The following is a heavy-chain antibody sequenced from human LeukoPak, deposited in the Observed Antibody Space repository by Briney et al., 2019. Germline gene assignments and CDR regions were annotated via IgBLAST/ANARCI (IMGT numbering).Heavy chain of an antibody. CDR1: GFTFSSYE. D-gene: IGHD3-10*01. J-gene: IGHJ4*02. V-gene: IGHV3-48*03. Sequence: PGGSLRLSCAASGFTFSSYEMNWVRQAPGKGLEWVSYISSSGSTIYYADSVKGRFTIPRDNAKNSLYLQMNSLRAEDTAVYYCGILWFGERFDYWGQGTLVTVSS. CDR3: GILWFGERFDY. CDR2: ISSSGSTI.